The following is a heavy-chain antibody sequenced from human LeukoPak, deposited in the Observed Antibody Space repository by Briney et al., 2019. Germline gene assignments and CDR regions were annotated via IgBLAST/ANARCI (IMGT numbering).Heavy chain of an antibody. Sequence: GRSLRLSCAASGFTFSSYSMTWVRQAPGKGLEWVSYISSSSTIYYADSVKGRFTISRDNAKNSLYLQMNSLRAEDTAVYYCARASSSGYFDYWGQGTLVTVSS. V-gene: IGHV3-48*01. CDR3: ARASSSGYFDY. CDR1: GFTFSSYS. J-gene: IGHJ4*02. CDR2: ISSSSTI. D-gene: IGHD6-19*01.